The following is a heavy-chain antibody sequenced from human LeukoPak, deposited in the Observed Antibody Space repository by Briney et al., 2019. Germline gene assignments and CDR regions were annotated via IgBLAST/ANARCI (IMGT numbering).Heavy chain of an antibody. J-gene: IGHJ4*02. CDR3: ARDSGILWFGESALDY. Sequence: SETLSLTCTVSGGSISSSSYYWGWIRQPPGKGLEWIGSIYYSGSTYYNPSLKSRVTISVDTSKNQFSLKLSSVTAADTAVYYCARDSGILWFGESALDYWGQGTLVTVSS. V-gene: IGHV4-39*07. CDR1: GGSISSSSYY. CDR2: IYYSGST. D-gene: IGHD3-10*01.